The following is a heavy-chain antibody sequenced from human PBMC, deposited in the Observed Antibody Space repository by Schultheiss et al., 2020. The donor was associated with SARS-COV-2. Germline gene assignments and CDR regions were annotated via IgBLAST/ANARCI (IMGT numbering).Heavy chain of an antibody. V-gene: IGHV3-23*01. CDR1: GFTFSSYA. Sequence: GGSLRLSCAASGFTFSSYAMSWVRQAPGKGLEWVSAISGSGGSTYYADSVKGRFTISRDNSKNTLYLQMNSLRAEDTAVYYCAKEYSSSWYEEGAFDIWGQGTMVTVSS. J-gene: IGHJ3*02. CDR2: ISGSGGST. CDR3: AKEYSSSWYEEGAFDI. D-gene: IGHD6-13*01.